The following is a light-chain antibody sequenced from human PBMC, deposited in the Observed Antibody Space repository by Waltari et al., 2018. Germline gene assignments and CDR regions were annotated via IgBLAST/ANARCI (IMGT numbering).Light chain of an antibody. CDR2: END. CDR1: SSNIGNNY. V-gene: IGLV1-51*02. CDR3: GTWDSSLSAVV. Sequence: QSVLTQPPSVSAAPGQTVTISCSGSSSNIGNNYLSWYQHLPGTAPKLPIYENDKRPSGIPDRFSGSKSGTSATLGITGLQTGDEADYYCGTWDSSLSAVVFGGGTKLTVL. J-gene: IGLJ2*01.